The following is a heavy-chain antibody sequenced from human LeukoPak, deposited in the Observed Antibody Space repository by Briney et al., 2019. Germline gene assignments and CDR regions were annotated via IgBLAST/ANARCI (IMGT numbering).Heavy chain of an antibody. J-gene: IGHJ4*02. V-gene: IGHV1-46*01. CDR1: RYTFSNFD. D-gene: IGHD2-2*01. CDR2: INPSGGST. Sequence: GASVKVSCKASRYTFSNFDINWVRQATGQGLEWMGIINPSGGSTSYAQKFQGRVTMTRDTSTSTVYMELSSLRSEDTAVYYCARGDGDIVVVPAASPSDYWGQGTLVTVSS. CDR3: ARGDGDIVVVPAASPSDY.